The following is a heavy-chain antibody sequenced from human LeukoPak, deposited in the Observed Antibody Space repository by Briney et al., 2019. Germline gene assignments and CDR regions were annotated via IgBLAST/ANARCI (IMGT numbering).Heavy chain of an antibody. CDR2: INHSGST. J-gene: IGHJ4*02. CDR3: ARNRSYGYKY. V-gene: IGHV4-34*01. Sequence: SGTLSLTRAVYGGSVSGYYWSWTRQPPGKGLEWIGEINHSGSTNYNPSLKSRVTISVDTSKSQFSLKLTSVTAADTAVYYCARNRSYGYKYWGQGTLVTVSS. CDR1: GGSVSGYY. D-gene: IGHD5-18*01.